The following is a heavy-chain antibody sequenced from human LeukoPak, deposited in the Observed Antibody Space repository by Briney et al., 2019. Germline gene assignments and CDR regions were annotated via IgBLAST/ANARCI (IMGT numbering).Heavy chain of an antibody. CDR1: GFTFSSYG. CDR3: ARDPPYNWNDAYYYYYMDV. D-gene: IGHD1-1*01. CDR2: IRYDGSNK. J-gene: IGHJ6*03. Sequence: SGGSLRLSCAASGFTFSSYGMHWVRQAPGKGLEWVAFIRYDGSNKYYADSVKGRFTISRDNAKNSLYLQMNSLRAEDTAVYYCARDPPYNWNDAYYYYYMDVWGKGTTVTVSS. V-gene: IGHV3-30*02.